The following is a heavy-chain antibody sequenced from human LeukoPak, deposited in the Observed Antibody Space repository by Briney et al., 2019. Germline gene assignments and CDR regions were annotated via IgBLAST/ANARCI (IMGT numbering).Heavy chain of an antibody. D-gene: IGHD3-10*01. Sequence: GASVKVSCKASGYIFTDYYMHWVRQAPGQELGWMGRINTNSGGTKNAQKFQGRVTMTRDTSISTAYMELNGLTTDDTAVYYCARADGSGSWKFDYWGQGTLVTVSS. V-gene: IGHV1-2*06. J-gene: IGHJ4*02. CDR1: GYIFTDYY. CDR2: INTNSGGT. CDR3: ARADGSGSWKFDY.